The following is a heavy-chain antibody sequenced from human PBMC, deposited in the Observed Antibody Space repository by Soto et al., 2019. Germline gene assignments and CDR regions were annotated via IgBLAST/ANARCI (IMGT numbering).Heavy chain of an antibody. CDR3: ASLLVGATSYDAFDI. D-gene: IGHD1-26*01. CDR1: GFTFSSYW. V-gene: IGHV3-7*01. Sequence: PGGSLRLSCAASGFTFSSYWMSWVRQAPGKGLEWVANIKQDGSEKYYVDSVKGRFTISRDNAKNSLYLQMNSLRAEDTAVYYCASLLVGATSYDAFDIWGQGTMVTVSS. CDR2: IKQDGSEK. J-gene: IGHJ3*02.